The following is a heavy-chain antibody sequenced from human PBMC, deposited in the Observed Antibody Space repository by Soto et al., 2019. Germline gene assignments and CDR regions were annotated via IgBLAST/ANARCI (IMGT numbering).Heavy chain of an antibody. Sequence: ASVKVSCKASGYTFTSYAMHWVRQAPGQRLEWMGWINAGNGNTKYSQKLQGRVPITRDTSASTAYMELSSLRSEDTAVDYCAREYNWNYGAPDAFDIWGQGTMVTVSS. CDR3: AREYNWNYGAPDAFDI. J-gene: IGHJ3*02. CDR2: INAGNGNT. V-gene: IGHV1-3*01. D-gene: IGHD1-7*01. CDR1: GYTFTSYA.